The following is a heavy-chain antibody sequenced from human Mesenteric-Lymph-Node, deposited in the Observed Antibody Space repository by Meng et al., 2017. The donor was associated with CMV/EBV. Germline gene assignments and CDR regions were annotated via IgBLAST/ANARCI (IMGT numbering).Heavy chain of an antibody. D-gene: IGHD3-3*01. V-gene: IGHV2-5*01. CDR3: AHRLFPGDAFDI. CDR2: IYWNDDK. J-gene: IGHJ3*02. Sequence: SGPTLVKPTQTLTLTCTFSGFSLSTSGVGVGWIRQPPGKALEWLALIYWNDDKRYSPSLKSRLTITKDTSKNQVVLTMTNMDPVDAATYYCAHRLFPGDAFDIWGQGTMVTVSS. CDR1: GFSLSTSGVG.